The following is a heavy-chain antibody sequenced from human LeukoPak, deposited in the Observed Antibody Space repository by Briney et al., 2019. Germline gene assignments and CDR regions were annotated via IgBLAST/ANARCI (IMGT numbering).Heavy chain of an antibody. CDR1: GGSISSNHW. Sequence: SETLSLTCAVSGGSISSNHWWNWVRLPPGKGLEWIGEIYHSGSTNYNPSLKSRVTISVDKSKNQSSLKLTSIDAADTAVYYCARGLGAREVGYWGQGTLVTVSS. CDR2: IYHSGST. V-gene: IGHV4-4*02. J-gene: IGHJ4*02. D-gene: IGHD1-26*01. CDR3: ARGLGAREVGY.